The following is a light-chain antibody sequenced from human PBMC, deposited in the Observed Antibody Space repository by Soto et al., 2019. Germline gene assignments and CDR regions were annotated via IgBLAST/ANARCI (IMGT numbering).Light chain of an antibody. CDR1: SSDVGGYNS. V-gene: IGLV2-23*01. CDR2: EDS. Sequence: QPVLTQPASVSGSPGQSIAISCTGTSSDVGGYNSVSWYQQHPGKVPKLMIYEDSKRPSGVSDRFSGSKSGNTASLTISGLQAEDEADYYCCSYAGDPYVFGTGTKVTVL. J-gene: IGLJ1*01. CDR3: CSYAGDPYV.